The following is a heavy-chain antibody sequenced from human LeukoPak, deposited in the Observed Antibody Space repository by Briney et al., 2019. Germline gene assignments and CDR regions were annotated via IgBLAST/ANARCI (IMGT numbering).Heavy chain of an antibody. CDR1: GYTFTSYG. Sequence: GASVKVSCKASGYTFTSYGISWVRQAPGQGLEWTGWISTYNGNTHYAQKLQGRVTMTTDTSTSTAYMELRSLRSDDTAVYYCARSSLAVAGSVFDYWGQGTLVTVSS. CDR2: ISTYNGNT. CDR3: ARSSLAVAGSVFDY. D-gene: IGHD6-19*01. J-gene: IGHJ4*02. V-gene: IGHV1-18*01.